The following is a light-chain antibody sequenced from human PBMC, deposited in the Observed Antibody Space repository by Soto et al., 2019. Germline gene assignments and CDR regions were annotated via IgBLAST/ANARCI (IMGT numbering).Light chain of an antibody. Sequence: QSALTQPASVSGSPGQSITISCTGSSSDVGGYNYVSWYQQHPGKAPKLIIYEVTYRPSGVSNRFSGSKSGNTASLTISGLQSEDEADYYCSSYTVTNFRSYVFGTGTQLTVL. CDR2: EVT. V-gene: IGLV2-14*01. CDR3: SSYTVTNFRSYV. CDR1: SSDVGGYNY. J-gene: IGLJ7*01.